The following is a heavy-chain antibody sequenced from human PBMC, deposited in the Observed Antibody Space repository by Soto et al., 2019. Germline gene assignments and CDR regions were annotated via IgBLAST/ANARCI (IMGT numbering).Heavy chain of an antibody. CDR1: GFTVSSNY. CDR2: IYSGGST. V-gene: IGHV3-53*01. J-gene: IGHJ6*02. CDR3: ARDNRRVFWSGSSLNLYSGMDV. Sequence: GGSLGLSCAASGFTVSSNYMSCVRQAPGKGLEWVSVIYSGGSTYYADSVKGRFTISRDNAKNTLYLQMNSLRAEDTAVYYCARDNRRVFWSGSSLNLYSGMDVWGQGTTVTVSS. D-gene: IGHD3-3*01.